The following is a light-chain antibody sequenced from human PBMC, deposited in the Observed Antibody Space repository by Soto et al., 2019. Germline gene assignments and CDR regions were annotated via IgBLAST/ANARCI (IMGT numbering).Light chain of an antibody. CDR2: DAS. CDR3: QQRSNWLT. J-gene: IGKJ4*01. Sequence: EIVLTQSPATLSLSPGERATLSCRASQSVSTFLAWYQQKPGQAPRLLNYDASNRATGIPARFSGSGSGTDFTLTISSLEPEDFAFYYCQQRSNWLTFGGGTKVEI. V-gene: IGKV3-11*01. CDR1: QSVSTF.